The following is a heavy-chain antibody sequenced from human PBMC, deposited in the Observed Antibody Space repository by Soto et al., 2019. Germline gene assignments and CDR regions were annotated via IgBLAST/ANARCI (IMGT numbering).Heavy chain of an antibody. CDR1: GGSISSSSSY. Sequence: KTSETLSLTCTVSGGSISSSSSYWAWIRQPPGKGLEWVGTFYDGNTYHNPSLRSRITIAVDTSKNQFSLKLNSVAAADTAFYYCATTRGLAVGGSFDYWGQGMLVTVSS. J-gene: IGHJ4*02. CDR3: ATTRGLAVGGSFDY. CDR2: FYDGNT. D-gene: IGHD3-10*01. V-gene: IGHV4-39*01.